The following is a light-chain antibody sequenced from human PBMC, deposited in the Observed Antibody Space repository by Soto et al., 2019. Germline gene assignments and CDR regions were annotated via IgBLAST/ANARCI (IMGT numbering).Light chain of an antibody. CDR2: GTS. J-gene: IGKJ1*01. V-gene: IGKV3-20*01. Sequence: VLSQWPAILSLARGERSTLSCRASQSVPSTYFAWYQQKAGQPPRLLISGTSNRATGIPDRFSGSGSGTDFTLTITRLEPEAFAAYFCQQFGNSPWTFGQGTKVDIK. CDR1: QSVPSTY. CDR3: QQFGNSPWT.